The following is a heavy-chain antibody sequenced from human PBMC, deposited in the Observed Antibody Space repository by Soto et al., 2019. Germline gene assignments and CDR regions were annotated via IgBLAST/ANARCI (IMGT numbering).Heavy chain of an antibody. Sequence: SVKVSCKASGFTFSNSAVQWLRQARGQRLEWVGWIVVGSGNTNYAQKFQERVTITRDMSTTTAYMELSSLRSVDTAVYYCATDKGDSYGYGNYWGQGTLVTVSS. D-gene: IGHD5-18*01. J-gene: IGHJ4*02. CDR1: GFTFSNSA. CDR2: IVVGSGNT. CDR3: ATDKGDSYGYGNY. V-gene: IGHV1-58*01.